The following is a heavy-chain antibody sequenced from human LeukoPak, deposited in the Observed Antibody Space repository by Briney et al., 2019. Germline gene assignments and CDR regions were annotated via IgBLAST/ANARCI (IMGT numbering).Heavy chain of an antibody. J-gene: IGHJ6*03. CDR2: MNPNSGNT. CDR3: ARDGFSVGATPYYYYMDV. D-gene: IGHD1-26*01. Sequence: GASVKVSCKASGYTFTSYDINWVRQATGQGIEWMGWMNPNSGNTGYAQKFQGRVTITRNTSISTAYMELSRLRSDDTAVYYCARDGFSVGATPYYYYMDVWGKGTTVTVSS. CDR1: GYTFTSYD. V-gene: IGHV1-8*03.